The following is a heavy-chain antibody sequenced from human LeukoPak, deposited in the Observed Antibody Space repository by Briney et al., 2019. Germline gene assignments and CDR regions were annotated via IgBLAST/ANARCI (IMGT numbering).Heavy chain of an antibody. D-gene: IGHD6-19*01. V-gene: IGHV4-59*01. CDR2: IYYSGST. J-gene: IGHJ4*02. CDR3: ARQPHTSYSSGYYDY. Sequence: SETLSLTCTVSGGSISSYYWSWIRQPPGKGLEWIGYIYYSGSTNYNPSLKSRVTISVDTSKNQFSLKLSSVTAADTAVYYCARQPHTSYSSGYYDYWGQGTLVTVSS. CDR1: GGSISSYY.